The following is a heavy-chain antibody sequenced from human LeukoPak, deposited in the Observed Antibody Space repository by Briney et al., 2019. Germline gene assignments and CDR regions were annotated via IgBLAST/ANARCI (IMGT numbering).Heavy chain of an antibody. V-gene: IGHV3-21*01. D-gene: IGHD2-21*02. Sequence: GGSLRLSCVASGFTFRSYSMNWVRQAPGKGLEWVSSISSISSYIYYADSVKGRFTISRDNAKNSLYLQMNSLRAEDTAVYYCARGLYCGGDCYPYDAFDVWGQGTMVTVSS. CDR2: ISSISSYI. CDR1: GFTFRSYS. J-gene: IGHJ3*01. CDR3: ARGLYCGGDCYPYDAFDV.